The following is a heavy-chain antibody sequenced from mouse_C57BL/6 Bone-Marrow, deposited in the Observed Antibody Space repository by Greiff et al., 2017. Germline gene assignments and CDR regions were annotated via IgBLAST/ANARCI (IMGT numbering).Heavy chain of an antibody. Sequence: EVQLQQSGAELVRPGASVKLSCTASGFNIKDDYMHWVKQRPEQGLEWIGWIDPENGDTEYASKVQGKATIPSDTSSNTAYLQLSSLTSEDTAVYYCTTYYYGSSYWYFDVWGTGTTVTVSS. CDR1: GFNIKDDY. D-gene: IGHD1-1*01. CDR3: TTYYYGSSYWYFDV. CDR2: IDPENGDT. V-gene: IGHV14-4*01. J-gene: IGHJ1*03.